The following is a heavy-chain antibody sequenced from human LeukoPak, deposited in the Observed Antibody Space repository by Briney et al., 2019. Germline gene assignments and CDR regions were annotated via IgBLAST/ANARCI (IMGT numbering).Heavy chain of an antibody. V-gene: IGHV4-59*01. CDR2: IFYSGRT. Sequence: SETLSLTCTVSGGSISSDHWNWIRQPPGKGLEWIGCIFYSGRTYYNPSLKSRVTISVDMSKSQFSLRLTSVTAADTAVYYCASNNDFDIWGQVTLVTGSS. D-gene: IGHD2-8*01. J-gene: IGHJ3*02. CDR1: GGSISSDH. CDR3: ASNNDFDI.